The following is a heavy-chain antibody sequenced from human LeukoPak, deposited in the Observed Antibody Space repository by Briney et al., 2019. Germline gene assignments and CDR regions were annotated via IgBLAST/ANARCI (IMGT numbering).Heavy chain of an antibody. J-gene: IGHJ4*02. CDR1: GGSISSGGYY. Sequence: SETLSLTCTVSGGSISSGGYYWSWIRQPPGKGLEWIGYIYHSGSTYYNPSLKSRVTISVDRSKNQFSLKLSSVTAADTAVYYCAREGGEQPVDYWGQGTLVTVSS. CDR3: AREGGEQPVDY. V-gene: IGHV4-30-2*01. D-gene: IGHD3-16*01. CDR2: IYHSGST.